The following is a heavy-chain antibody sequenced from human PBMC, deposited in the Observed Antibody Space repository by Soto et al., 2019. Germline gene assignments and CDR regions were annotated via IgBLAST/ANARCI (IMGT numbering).Heavy chain of an antibody. J-gene: IGHJ4*01. D-gene: IGHD2-8*01. Sequence: PGGSLRLSCAASGFTFSNYWMHWVRQVSGKGLVWVSRINSDGSSTSYADSVKGRFTISRDNAKNTLYLQMNSLRADDTATYFCVSWVSAHFDYWGHGTPVTVSS. CDR3: VSWVSAHFDY. CDR2: INSDGSST. CDR1: GFTFSNYW. V-gene: IGHV3-74*01.